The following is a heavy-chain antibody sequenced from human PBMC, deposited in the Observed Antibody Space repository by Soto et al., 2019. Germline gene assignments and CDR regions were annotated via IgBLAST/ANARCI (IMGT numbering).Heavy chain of an antibody. V-gene: IGHV1-8*01. D-gene: IGHD6-6*01. Sequence: QVQLVQSGAEVKKPGASVKVSCKTSGYTFTNYNINWVRQATGQGLEWMGWMNPNSGNTGYAQKFQGRVTMTRNTSITTAYMELSSLRSGDTAVYYWARAAPYSTSSPFDYWGKGTLVTVSS. J-gene: IGHJ4*02. CDR3: ARAAPYSTSSPFDY. CDR2: MNPNSGNT. CDR1: GYTFTNYN.